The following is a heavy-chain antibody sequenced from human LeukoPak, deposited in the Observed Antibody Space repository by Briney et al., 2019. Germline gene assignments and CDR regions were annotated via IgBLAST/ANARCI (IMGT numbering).Heavy chain of an antibody. D-gene: IGHD3-10*01. CDR1: GGSFSGYY. V-gene: IGHV4-34*01. CDR3: ARYGLGNYFDY. Sequence: PSETLSLTCAVYGGSFSGYYWSWIRQPPGKGLEWIGEINHSGSTNYNPSLKSRVTISVDTSKNQFSLKLSSVTAADTAVYYCARYGLGNYFDYWGQGTLVTVSS. J-gene: IGHJ4*02. CDR2: INHSGST.